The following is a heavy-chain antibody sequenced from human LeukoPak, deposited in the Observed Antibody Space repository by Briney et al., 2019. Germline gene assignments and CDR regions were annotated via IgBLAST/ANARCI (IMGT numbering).Heavy chain of an antibody. CDR1: GYTFTGYY. CDR3: ARGGGSGYPHDY. V-gene: IGHV1-2*02. J-gene: IGHJ4*02. Sequence: ASVKVSCKASGYTFTGYYIHWVRQAPGQGLEWMGWINPNSGGTNYAQKFQGRVTMTRDTSISTAYMELSRLRPDDTAVYYCARGGGSGYPHDYWGQGTLVTVSS. CDR2: INPNSGGT. D-gene: IGHD3-22*01.